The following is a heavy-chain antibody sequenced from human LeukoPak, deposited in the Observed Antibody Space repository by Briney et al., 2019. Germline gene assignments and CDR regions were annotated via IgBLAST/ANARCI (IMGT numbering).Heavy chain of an antibody. D-gene: IGHD5-24*01. V-gene: IGHV4-59*01. CDR3: AREWGGYNYYYGMDV. Sequence: PSETLSLTCSVSGAPIRNFYWSWVRQPPGKGLEWIWAVYDSGTTNYSPSVKSRISISLDTSKNQFSLKLSSVTAADTAVYYCAREWGGYNYYYGMDVWGRGTTVTVSS. J-gene: IGHJ6*02. CDR2: VYDSGTT. CDR1: GAPIRNFY.